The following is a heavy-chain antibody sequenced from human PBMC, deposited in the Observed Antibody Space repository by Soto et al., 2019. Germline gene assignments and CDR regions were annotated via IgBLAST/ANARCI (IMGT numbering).Heavy chain of an antibody. CDR2: ISSTVM. V-gene: IGHV3-48*03. J-gene: IGHJ4*02. D-gene: IGHD2-15*01. CDR3: AREARGGGYFDY. Sequence: GGSLRLSCAASGFTFSSYEMNWVRQAPGKGLEWVSYISSTVMYYTDSVKGRFTISRDNARNSLYLQMNSLRAEDTAVYYCAREARGGGYFDYWGPGTPVTVSS. CDR1: GFTFSSYE.